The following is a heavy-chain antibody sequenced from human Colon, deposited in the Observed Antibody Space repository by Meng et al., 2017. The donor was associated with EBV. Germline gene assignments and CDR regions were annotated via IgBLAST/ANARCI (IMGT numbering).Heavy chain of an antibody. CDR1: GGSLSSRNW. V-gene: IGHV4-4*02. J-gene: IGHJ4*02. CDR3: ARVGAYCGGDCYHPR. D-gene: IGHD2-21*02. Sequence: QGPLQEPGPGLGKPSGTLSLTCAVSGGSLSSRNWWSWVRQPPGKGLEWIGEIYHSGSTNYNPSLKSRVTISVDESKNQFSLRLSSVTAADTAVYYCARVGAYCGGDCYHPRWGQGTLVTVSS. CDR2: IYHSGST.